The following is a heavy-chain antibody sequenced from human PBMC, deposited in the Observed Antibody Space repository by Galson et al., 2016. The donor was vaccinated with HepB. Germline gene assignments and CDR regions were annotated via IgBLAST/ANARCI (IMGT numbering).Heavy chain of an antibody. CDR1: GGSISSHY. CDR3: VGDSQYFESGWEDWFDS. CDR2: SHPTLDT. V-gene: IGHV4-59*11. D-gene: IGHD3-9*01. Sequence: SETLSLTCTVSGGSISSHYWSWVRQPPGKGLEWIGHSHPTLDTNYNPSLRGRVTISVDTSNNHVSLKLTSVNAADTAMYYCVGDSQYFESGWEDWFDSWGQGTLVAVSS. J-gene: IGHJ5*01.